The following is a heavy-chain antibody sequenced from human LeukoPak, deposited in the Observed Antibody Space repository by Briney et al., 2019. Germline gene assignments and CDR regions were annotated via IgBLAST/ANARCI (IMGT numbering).Heavy chain of an antibody. D-gene: IGHD5-18*01. V-gene: IGHV4-59*11. J-gene: IGHJ6*03. CDR2: IYYSGST. Sequence: SATLSLTCTVAGGSISSHYWSWIRQPPGKGLECIGYIYYSGSTNYNPSLKSRVTISVDPSKNQFSLKLSSVTAADTAVYYCAGFGYQDDYYYMDVWGKGTTVTVSS. CDR3: AGFGYQDDYYYMDV. CDR1: GGSISSHY.